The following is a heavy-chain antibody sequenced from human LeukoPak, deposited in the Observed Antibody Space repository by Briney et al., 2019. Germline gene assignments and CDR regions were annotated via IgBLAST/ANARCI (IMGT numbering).Heavy chain of an antibody. V-gene: IGHV4-34*01. CDR3: ARPSMTTVWFDP. Sequence: PSETLSLTCAVYGGSFSGYYWSWIRQPPGKGLEWIGEINHSGSTNYNPSLKSRVTISVDTSKNQFSLKLSSVTAADTAVYYCARPSMTTVWFDPWGQGTLVTVSS. D-gene: IGHD4-11*01. J-gene: IGHJ5*02. CDR2: INHSGST. CDR1: GGSFSGYY.